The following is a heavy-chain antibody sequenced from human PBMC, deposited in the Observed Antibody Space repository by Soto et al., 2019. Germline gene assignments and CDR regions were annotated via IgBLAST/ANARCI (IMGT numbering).Heavy chain of an antibody. CDR2: IYWDDDE. D-gene: IGHD3-10*01. J-gene: IGHJ4*02. V-gene: IGHV2-5*02. CDR3: ACSRNLITEDAQVGDFDY. Sequence: QITLKESGPTLVKPTQTLTLTCTFSGFSLTTDGVGVGWVRQPPGEALEWLALIYWDDDERYSPSLKTRLTITKDTSKNQVVLIMTNMDPVDSATYYCACSRNLITEDAQVGDFDYWGQGNLVTVSS. CDR1: GFSLTTDGVG.